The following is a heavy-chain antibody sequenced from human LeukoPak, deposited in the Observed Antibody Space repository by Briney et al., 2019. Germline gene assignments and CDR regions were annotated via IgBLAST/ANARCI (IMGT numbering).Heavy chain of an antibody. Sequence: SETLSLTCTVSGASINTYYWNWIRQPPGKGLEWIGYIHNTGGSNSNPSLESRVTMSLDTSRNQFSLRLTSVTAADTAVYYCARGPTNWFGELLGNWFDPWGQGILVTVSS. CDR2: IHNTGGS. V-gene: IGHV4-59*01. CDR3: ARGPTNWFGELLGNWFDP. J-gene: IGHJ5*02. D-gene: IGHD3-10*01. CDR1: GASINTYY.